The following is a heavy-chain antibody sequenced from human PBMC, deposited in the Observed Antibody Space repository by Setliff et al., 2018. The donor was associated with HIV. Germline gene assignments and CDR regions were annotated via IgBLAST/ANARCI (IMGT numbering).Heavy chain of an antibody. V-gene: IGHV4-39*01. J-gene: IGHJ2*01. D-gene: IGHD5-12*01. CDR1: GGSISSSDYY. CDR3: ARPSAGGGYNYWCFGL. Sequence: PSETLSLTCTVSGGSISSSDYYWAWIRQPPGKGLEWIGSIYYSGSTYYNPSLKSRVTISVDTSKNQFSLKVSPVTAADTAVYYCARPSAGGGYNYWCFGLWGRGTLVTVSS. CDR2: IYYSGST.